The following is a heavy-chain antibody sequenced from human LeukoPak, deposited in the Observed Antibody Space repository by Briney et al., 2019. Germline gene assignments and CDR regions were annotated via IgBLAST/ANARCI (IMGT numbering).Heavy chain of an antibody. CDR2: IYFSGST. D-gene: IGHD4-17*01. V-gene: IGHV4-39*01. CDR1: GGSISSSSYY. CDR3: ARPYGAAGLA. J-gene: IGHJ5*02. Sequence: SETLSLTCTVSGGSISSSSYYWGWIRQPPGKGLEWIGSIYFSGSTYYNPSHKSRVTISVDTSKNQFSVKMSSVTAADTAVYYCARPYGAAGLAWGQGTLVTVSS.